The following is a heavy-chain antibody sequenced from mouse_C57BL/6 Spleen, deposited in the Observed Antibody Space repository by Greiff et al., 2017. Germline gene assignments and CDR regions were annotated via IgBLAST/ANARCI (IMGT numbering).Heavy chain of an antibody. V-gene: IGHV1-64*01. CDR2: IHPNSGST. CDR1: GYTFTSYW. Sequence: QVQLQQPGAELVKPGASVKLSCKASGYTFTSYWMHWVKQRPGQGLEWIGMIHPNSGSTNYNEKFKSKATLTVDKSSSTAYMQLSSLTSEDSAVXYCARNYYDYDGGFYAMDYWGQGTSVTVSS. CDR3: ARNYYDYDGGFYAMDY. D-gene: IGHD2-4*01. J-gene: IGHJ4*01.